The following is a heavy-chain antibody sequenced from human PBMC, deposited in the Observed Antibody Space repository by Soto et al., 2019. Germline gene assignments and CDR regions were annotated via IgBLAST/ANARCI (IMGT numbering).Heavy chain of an antibody. CDR2: ISGSGGST. CDR3: AKDPPFWSGWPYNWFDP. CDR1: GFTFSSYA. D-gene: IGHD3-3*01. Sequence: GGSLRLSCAASGFTFSSYAMSWVRQAPGKGLEWVSAISGSGGSTYYADSVKGRFTISRDNSKNTLYLQMNSLRAEDTAVYYCAKDPPFWSGWPYNWFDPWGQGTLVTVSS. V-gene: IGHV3-23*01. J-gene: IGHJ5*02.